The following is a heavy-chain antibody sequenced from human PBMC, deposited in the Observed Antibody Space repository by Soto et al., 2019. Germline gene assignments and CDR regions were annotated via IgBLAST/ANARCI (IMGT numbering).Heavy chain of an antibody. J-gene: IGHJ6*02. Sequence: QVQLVQSGAEVKKPGASVTVSCKTSGYTFSNYGINWVRQAPGQGLEWMGWIRGYNGNTNYAQTVQGRVTMTTDTSTGTVYMELRSLKSDDTAIYYCSRFIMVGGLFDPNYYHGMDVWGQGTTVTVSS. CDR2: IRGYNGNT. V-gene: IGHV1-18*01. CDR3: SRFIMVGGLFDPNYYHGMDV. D-gene: IGHD3-10*01. CDR1: GYTFSNYG.